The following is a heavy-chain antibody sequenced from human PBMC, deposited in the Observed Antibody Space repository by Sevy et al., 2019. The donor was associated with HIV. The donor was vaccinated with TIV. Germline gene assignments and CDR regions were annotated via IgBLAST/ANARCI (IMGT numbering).Heavy chain of an antibody. CDR1: GLTFRNAW. Sequence: GGSLRLSCAASGLTFRNAWMTWVRQAPGKGLEWVGRIKSKTDGGTTDYAAPVKGRFTISRDDSKNTLYLQMNSLKTEDTAVYYCTTEDLSGLGGNFWGQGTLVTVSS. V-gene: IGHV3-15*01. J-gene: IGHJ4*02. CDR2: IKSKTDGGTT. CDR3: TTEDLSGLGGNF. D-gene: IGHD2-21*02.